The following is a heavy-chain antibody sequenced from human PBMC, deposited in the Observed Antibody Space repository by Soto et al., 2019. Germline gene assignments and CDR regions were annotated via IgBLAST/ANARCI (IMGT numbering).Heavy chain of an antibody. CDR1: GGTFTSYT. V-gene: IGHV1-69*01. CDR3: AGTHFDSSGYYPSELDY. D-gene: IGHD3-22*01. CDR2: IIPFLDTA. J-gene: IGHJ4*02. Sequence: QVQLVQSGAEVKKPGSSVKVSCKASGGTFTSYTFSWVRQAPGLGLEWMGGIIPFLDTADSAQKFQGRLTITADESTSKAYMELSRLGNEDNGIYYCAGTHFDSSGYYPSELDYWGQGTLVTVSS.